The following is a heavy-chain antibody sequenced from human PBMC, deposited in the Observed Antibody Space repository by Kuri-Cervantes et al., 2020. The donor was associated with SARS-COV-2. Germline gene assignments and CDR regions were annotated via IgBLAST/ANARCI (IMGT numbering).Heavy chain of an antibody. CDR2: ISNDRSNK. Sequence: GGSLRLSCAASGFTFSSYAMHWVRQAPGKGLEWVAVISNDRSNKYYADSVEGRFTISRDNSKNTQYLQMNSLRAEDTAVYYCARADGITMIVETRPTDYWGQGTLVTVSS. CDR3: ARADGITMIVETRPTDY. D-gene: IGHD3-22*01. J-gene: IGHJ4*02. V-gene: IGHV3-30*04. CDR1: GFTFSSYA.